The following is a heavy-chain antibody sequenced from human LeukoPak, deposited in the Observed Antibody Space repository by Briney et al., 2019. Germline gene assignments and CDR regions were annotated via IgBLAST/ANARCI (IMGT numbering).Heavy chain of an antibody. J-gene: IGHJ4*02. CDR1: GYTFPIYF. D-gene: IGHD6-6*01. CDR3: ARTAARRFDY. CDR2: INPTGGST. Sequence: ASVTVSCTASGYTFPIYFMHWVRQAPGQGLEWMGIINPTGGSTTYAQKFQGRVTMTRDTSTSTVYMELSSLRSDDTAVYYCARTAARRFDYWGQGTLVTVSS. V-gene: IGHV1-46*01.